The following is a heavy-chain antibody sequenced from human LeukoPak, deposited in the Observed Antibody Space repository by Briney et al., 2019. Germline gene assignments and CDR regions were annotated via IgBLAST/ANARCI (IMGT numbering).Heavy chain of an antibody. CDR1: GFTFSDYY. Sequence: AGGSLRLSCEASGFTFSDYYMSWIRQAPGKGLEWVAVIWYDGSNKYYADSVKGRFTISRDNSKNTLYLQMNSLRAEDTAVYYCARDPTDIVVVPAASDYYYYGMDVWGQGTTVTVSS. J-gene: IGHJ6*02. V-gene: IGHV3-33*08. CDR2: IWYDGSNK. CDR3: ARDPTDIVVVPAASDYYYYGMDV. D-gene: IGHD2-2*01.